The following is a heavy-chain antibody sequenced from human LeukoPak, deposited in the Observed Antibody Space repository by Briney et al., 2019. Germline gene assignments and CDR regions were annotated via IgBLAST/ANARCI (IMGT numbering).Heavy chain of an antibody. Sequence: SETLSLTCTIFGDSVSRSDSYWDWIRQPPGKGLEWIGTIYYSGRTYYSPSLKSRVTLSVDMSNNQLSLTLSSVTAADTALYFCARRRYYDSSGYLEWGQGTLVTVSS. CDR3: ARRRYYDSSGYLE. CDR1: GDSVSRSDSY. J-gene: IGHJ1*01. CDR2: IYYSGRT. D-gene: IGHD3-22*01. V-gene: IGHV4-39*01.